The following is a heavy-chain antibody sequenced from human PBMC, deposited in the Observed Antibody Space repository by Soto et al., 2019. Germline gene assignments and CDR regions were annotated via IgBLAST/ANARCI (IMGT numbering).Heavy chain of an antibody. CDR3: ASGIQLWLRRINNGYSG. V-gene: IGHV1-69*12. CDR2: IIPMFGTA. CDR1: GGTFSTYA. Sequence: QVQLVQSGAEVKKPESSVKVSCKAPGGTFSTYAISWVRQAPGQGLEWMGGIIPMFGTANYAQRFQDRVTITAEESTNTVCMELSSLRAEDTAVYLCASGIQLWLRRINNGYSGWGQGTLVTVSS. D-gene: IGHD5-18*01. J-gene: IGHJ4*02.